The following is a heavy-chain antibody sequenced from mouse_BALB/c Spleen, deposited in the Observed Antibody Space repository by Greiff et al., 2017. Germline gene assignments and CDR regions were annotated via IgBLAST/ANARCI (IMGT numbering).Heavy chain of an antibody. V-gene: IGHV1S81*02. D-gene: IGHD2-3*01. Sequence: QVQLQQPGAELVKPGASVKLSCKASGYTFTSYYMYWVKQRPGQGLEWIGGINPSNGGTNFNEKFKSKATLTVDKSSSTAYMQLSSLTSEDSAVYYCTRGKYDGFDYWGQGTTLTVSS. J-gene: IGHJ2*01. CDR3: TRGKYDGFDY. CDR1: GYTFTSYY. CDR2: INPSNGGT.